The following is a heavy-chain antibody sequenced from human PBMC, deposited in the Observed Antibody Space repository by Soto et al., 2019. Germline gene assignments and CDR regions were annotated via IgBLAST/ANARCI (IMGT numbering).Heavy chain of an antibody. CDR1: GFTFSNYG. J-gene: IGHJ4*02. CDR3: ARDFYGRPAAMRYYFDY. D-gene: IGHD2-2*01. V-gene: IGHV3-30*03. CDR2: ISYDGSNK. Sequence: GGSLRLSCAASGFTFSNYGMHWVRQAPGKGLEWVAVISYDGSNKYYADSVKGRFTISRDNSKNTLYLQMNSLRAEDTVVYYCARDFYGRPAAMRYYFDYWGQGTLVTVSS.